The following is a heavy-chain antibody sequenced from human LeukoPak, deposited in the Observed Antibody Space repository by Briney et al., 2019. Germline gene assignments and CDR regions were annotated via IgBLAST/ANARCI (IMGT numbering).Heavy chain of an antibody. D-gene: IGHD2-21*02. Sequence: SETLSLTCAVYGGSFTDYYWSWIRHLPGKGLEWIGEIHHRAGANYNPSLWGRVTISADTSKNQFSLHLTSVTAADTATFYCARGPVRNDGLTGISYYFGLDVWGHGTTVTVFS. J-gene: IGHJ6*02. CDR1: GGSFTDYY. V-gene: IGHV4-34*01. CDR2: IHHRAGA. CDR3: ARGPVRNDGLTGISYYFGLDV.